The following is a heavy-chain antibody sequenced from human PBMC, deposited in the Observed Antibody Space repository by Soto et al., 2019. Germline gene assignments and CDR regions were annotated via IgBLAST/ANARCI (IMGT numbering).Heavy chain of an antibody. J-gene: IGHJ5*02. CDR2: IYYSGST. CDR3: ARVMYYDITNNWVDP. Sequence: SQNLSLTCTVSGGSIIRYYWSLIRHPPGKGLEWIGYIYYSGSTTYTPSLKSRVTISVDTSKNQFSLKLSSVTAADTAVYYCARVMYYDITNNWVDPWGQGTLVTVS. D-gene: IGHD3-9*01. V-gene: IGHV4-59*01. CDR1: GGSIIRYY.